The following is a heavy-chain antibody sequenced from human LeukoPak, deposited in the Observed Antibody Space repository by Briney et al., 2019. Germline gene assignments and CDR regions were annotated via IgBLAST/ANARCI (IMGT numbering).Heavy chain of an antibody. CDR2: ISYDGNSE. V-gene: IGHV3-30*02. D-gene: IGHD3-22*01. CDR3: AKFYDRGVGEPDY. J-gene: IGHJ4*02. Sequence: GGSLRLSCVASGFTFSGYEIHWVRQAPGKGLEWVAFISYDGNSERYADSVKGRFTISRGNSKKTVYLQMNSLRAEDTALYYCAKFYDRGVGEPDYWGQGTLVTVSS. CDR1: GFTFSGYE.